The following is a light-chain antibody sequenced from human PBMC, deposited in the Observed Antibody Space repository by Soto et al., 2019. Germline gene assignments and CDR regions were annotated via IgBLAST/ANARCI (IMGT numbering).Light chain of an antibody. CDR3: QLYNSYSWT. CDR1: QRVSNR. Sequence: DIQMTQSPFTLSASVGDRVTITCRASQRVSNRLAWHQQKPGKAPKVLIYDAFGLKSGVPSRFSGSGSGRDFALAISCLQTDVFATYYCQLYNSYSWTFGQGTVVDI. J-gene: IGKJ1*01. V-gene: IGKV1-5*01. CDR2: DAF.